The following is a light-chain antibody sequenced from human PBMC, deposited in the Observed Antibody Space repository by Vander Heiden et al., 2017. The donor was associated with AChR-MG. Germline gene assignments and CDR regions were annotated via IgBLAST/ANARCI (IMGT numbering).Light chain of an antibody. CDR3: QVSDSSTNPRV. V-gene: IGLV3-21*03. CDR1: NMGSKK. Sequence: SPVLTQPPSVSAPPGKTARITWGGNNMGSKKVHWYQKKPGQAPVLVVYDDSDRPSGIPERFSGSNSGNTATLTITRVEAGDEADYYCQVSDSSTNPRVFGGGTKLTVL. CDR2: DDS. J-gene: IGLJ2*01.